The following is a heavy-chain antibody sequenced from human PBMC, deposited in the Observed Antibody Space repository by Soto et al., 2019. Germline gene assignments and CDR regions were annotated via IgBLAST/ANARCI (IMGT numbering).Heavy chain of an antibody. CDR3: ARVGWYVDY. CDR2: IYHSGST. D-gene: IGHD6-19*01. Sequence: SETLSPPSAVSGGSFSGYHWGLFLPPLWKGLEWIGEIYHSGSTSYHPSLKSRVTISVDTSKNQFSLKLSSVSAAVTAVYYCARVGWYVDYCGQGTLVTVSS. V-gene: IGHV4-34*01. CDR1: GGSFSGYH. J-gene: IGHJ4*02.